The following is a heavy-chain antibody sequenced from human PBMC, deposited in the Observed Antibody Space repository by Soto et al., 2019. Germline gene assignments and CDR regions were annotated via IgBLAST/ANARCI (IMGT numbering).Heavy chain of an antibody. D-gene: IGHD6-13*01. Sequence: ASVKVSCKASGYTFASYDINWGRQATGQGLEWMGWMNPNSGNTGYAQKFQGRVTMTRNTSISTAYMELSSLRSEDTAVYYCARGEEQQLVLVDYWGQGTLVTVSS. CDR3: ARGEEQQLVLVDY. J-gene: IGHJ4*02. CDR2: MNPNSGNT. V-gene: IGHV1-8*01. CDR1: GYTFASYD.